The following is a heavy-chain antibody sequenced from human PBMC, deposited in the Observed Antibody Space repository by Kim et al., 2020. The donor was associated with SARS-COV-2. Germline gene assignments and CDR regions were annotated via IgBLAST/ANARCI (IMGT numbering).Heavy chain of an antibody. CDR3: TRDIMRPYLYYYYYGMDV. V-gene: IGHV3-49*03. CDR2: IRSKAYGGTT. D-gene: IGHD1-20*01. J-gene: IGHJ6*02. Sequence: GGSLRLSCTASGFTFGDYAMSWFRQAPGKGLEWVGFIRSKAYGGTTEYAASVKGRFTISRDDSKSIAYLQMNSLKTEDTAVYNCTRDIMRPYLYYYYYGMDVWGQGTTVTVSS. CDR1: GFTFGDYA.